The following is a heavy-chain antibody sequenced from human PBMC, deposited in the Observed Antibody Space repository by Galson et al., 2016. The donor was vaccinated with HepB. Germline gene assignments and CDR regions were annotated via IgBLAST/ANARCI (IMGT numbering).Heavy chain of an antibody. CDR3: ARVRLLRRHRLFDL. J-gene: IGHJ5*02. Sequence: SVKVSCKASGYNFANDALTWVRQAPGQGLEWMGWINVDNGNTDYALRLQGRVTLTTDTPANTAYMELTSLRSDDTAVYFCARVRLLRRHRLFDLWGQGTLVTVSS. V-gene: IGHV1-18*01. CDR1: GYNFANDA. CDR2: INVDNGNT. D-gene: IGHD3-10*01.